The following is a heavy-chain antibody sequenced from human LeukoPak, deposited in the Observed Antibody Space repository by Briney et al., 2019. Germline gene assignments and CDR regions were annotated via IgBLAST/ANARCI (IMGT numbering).Heavy chain of an antibody. D-gene: IGHD6-13*01. J-gene: IGHJ4*02. CDR1: GFTLSDYY. CDR2: ISGSSSYT. Sequence: GGSLRLSCAASGFTLSDYYMSWIRQAPGKGLEWVSYISGSSSYTNNADSVKGRFTISRDNAKNSLYLQMNSLRAEDTAVYYCANSHTSSWYYFAYWGQGTRVTVSS. CDR3: ANSHTSSWYYFAY. V-gene: IGHV3-11*06.